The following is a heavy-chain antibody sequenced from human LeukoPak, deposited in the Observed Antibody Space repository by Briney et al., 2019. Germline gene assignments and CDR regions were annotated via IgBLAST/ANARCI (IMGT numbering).Heavy chain of an antibody. Sequence: SETLSLTCIVSGGSITSSSYWGWIRQPPGKRLEWIGSIYYSGSTYYNPSLKSRVTISVDTSKNQFSLKLSSVTAADTAVYYCARHHVYSVFDYWGQGTLVTVSS. V-gene: IGHV4-39*01. CDR1: GGSITSSSY. CDR3: ARHHVYSVFDY. D-gene: IGHD5/OR15-5a*01. CDR2: IYYSGST. J-gene: IGHJ4*02.